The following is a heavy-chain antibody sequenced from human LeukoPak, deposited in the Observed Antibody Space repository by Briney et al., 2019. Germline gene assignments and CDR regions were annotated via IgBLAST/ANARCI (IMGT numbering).Heavy chain of an antibody. CDR3: ARHTPQGSYYYYGMDV. Sequence: PSETLSLTCNVSGDSISSYYWTWVRQTPEKGLERIGDIYYSGSTDYNPSLKSRVTISVDAYKNQFSLNLTSVAAADTAVYYCARHTPQGSYYYYGMDVWGQGTTVTVSS. CDR2: IYYSGST. V-gene: IGHV4-59*08. CDR1: GDSISSYY. J-gene: IGHJ6*02.